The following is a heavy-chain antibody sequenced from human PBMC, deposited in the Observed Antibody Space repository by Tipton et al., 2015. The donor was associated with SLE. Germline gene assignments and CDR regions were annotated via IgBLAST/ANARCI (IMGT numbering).Heavy chain of an antibody. V-gene: IGHV4-34*01. CDR2: INHGGNT. CDR3: AGIAVAGKGY. CDR1: GGPFSGYY. D-gene: IGHD6-19*01. J-gene: IGHJ4*02. Sequence: TLSLTCAVYGGPFSGYYWTWIRQPPGKGLEWIGEINHGGNTNYNPSLKSRVTISVDTSKNQFSLKLSSVTAADTAVYYCAGIAVAGKGYWGQGTLVTVSS.